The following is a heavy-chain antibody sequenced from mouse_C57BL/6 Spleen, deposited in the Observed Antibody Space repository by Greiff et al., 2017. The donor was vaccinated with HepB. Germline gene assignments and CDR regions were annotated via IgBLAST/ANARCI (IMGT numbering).Heavy chain of an antibody. D-gene: IGHD1-1*01. CDR2: INPNNGGT. CDR3: ARPPHYYGSSPWFAY. V-gene: IGHV1-26*01. J-gene: IGHJ3*01. Sequence: VQLQQPGPELVKPGASVKISCKASGYTFTDYYMNWVKQSHGKSLEWIGDINPNNGGTSYNQKFKGKATLTVDKSSSTAYMELRSLTSEDSAVYYCARPPHYYGSSPWFAYWGQGTLVTVSA. CDR1: GYTFTDYY.